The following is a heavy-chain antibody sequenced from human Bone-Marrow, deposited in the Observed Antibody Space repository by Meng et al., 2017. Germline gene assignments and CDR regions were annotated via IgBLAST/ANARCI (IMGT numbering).Heavy chain of an antibody. Sequence: ASVKVSCKASGYTFTGYYMHWVRRAPGQGLEWMGWINPNSGGTNYAQKVQGRVTMTRDTSISTAYMELSRLRSDDTAVYYCAREGWNEYQLLGDYWGQGTLVTVSS. J-gene: IGHJ4*02. CDR3: AREGWNEYQLLGDY. V-gene: IGHV1-2*02. CDR2: INPNSGGT. CDR1: GYTFTGYY. D-gene: IGHD2-2*01.